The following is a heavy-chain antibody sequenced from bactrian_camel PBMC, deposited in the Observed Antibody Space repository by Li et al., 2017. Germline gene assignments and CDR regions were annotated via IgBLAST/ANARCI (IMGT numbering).Heavy chain of an antibody. V-gene: IGHV3S63*01. Sequence: HVQLVESGGGSVQAGGSLRISCVASGATHMSSFCMAWFRQAPGKEREGVACIATGSGNTYYADSVKGRFTISQDNAKNTVYLQMNSLKPEDTAMYYCAASLAQSQLSGGVWTYGPCPKDEFDCWGQGTQVTVS. CDR2: IATGSGNT. CDR3: AASLAQSQLSGGVWTYGPCPKDEFDC. D-gene: IGHD3*01. CDR1: GATHMSSFC. J-gene: IGHJ4*01.